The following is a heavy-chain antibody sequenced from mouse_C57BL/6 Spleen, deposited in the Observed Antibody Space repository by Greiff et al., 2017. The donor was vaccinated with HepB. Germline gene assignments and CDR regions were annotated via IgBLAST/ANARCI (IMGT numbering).Heavy chain of an antibody. J-gene: IGHJ4*01. CDR1: GFTFSDYY. V-gene: IGHV5-16*01. CDR2: INYDGSST. CDR3: ARDQGSRGLYAMDY. Sequence: EVKLVESEGGLVQPGSSMKLSCTASGFTFSDYYMAWVRQVPEKGLEWVANINYDGSSTYYLDSLKSRFIISRDNAKNILYLQMSSLKSEDTATYYCARDQGSRGLYAMDYWGQGTSVTVSS.